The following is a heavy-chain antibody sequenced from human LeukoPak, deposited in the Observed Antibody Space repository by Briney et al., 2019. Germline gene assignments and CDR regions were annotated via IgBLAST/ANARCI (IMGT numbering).Heavy chain of an antibody. V-gene: IGHV4-39*01. CDR3: ARRRRSSGSYYFDY. CDR1: GGSISSSSYY. Sequence: ASETLSLTCTVSGGSISSSSYYWGWIRQPPEKGLEWIGSIFHSGSTYYNPSLESRVTISVDTSKNQFSLKLSSVTAADTAVYYCARRRRSSGSYYFDYWSQGTLVTVSS. CDR2: IFHSGST. D-gene: IGHD6-19*01. J-gene: IGHJ4*02.